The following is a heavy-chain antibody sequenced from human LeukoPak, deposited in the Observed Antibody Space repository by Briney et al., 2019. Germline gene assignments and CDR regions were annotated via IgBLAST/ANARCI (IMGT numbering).Heavy chain of an antibody. J-gene: IGHJ5*02. CDR2: IIPIFGTA. CDR1: GGTFSSYA. V-gene: IGHV1-69*13. CDR3: ARDQHGDYGFDP. Sequence: GASVKVSCKASGGTFSSYAISWVRQAPGQGLEWMGGIIPIFGTANYAQKFQGRVTIPADESTSTAYMELSSLRSEDTAVYYCARDQHGDYGFDPWGQGTLVTVSS. D-gene: IGHD4-17*01.